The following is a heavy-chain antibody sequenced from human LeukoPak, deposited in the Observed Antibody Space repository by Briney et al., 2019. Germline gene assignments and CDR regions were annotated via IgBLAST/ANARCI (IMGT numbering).Heavy chain of an antibody. Sequence: PGRSLRLSCAASGFTFSSYAMHWVRQAPGKGLEWVAVISYDGSNKYYADSVKGRFTISRDNSKNTLYLQMNSLRAEDTAVYYCASAIYNPSDVDYWGQGTLVTVSS. CDR3: ASAIYNPSDVDY. CDR2: ISYDGSNK. CDR1: GFTFSSYA. D-gene: IGHD5-24*01. J-gene: IGHJ4*02. V-gene: IGHV3-30-3*01.